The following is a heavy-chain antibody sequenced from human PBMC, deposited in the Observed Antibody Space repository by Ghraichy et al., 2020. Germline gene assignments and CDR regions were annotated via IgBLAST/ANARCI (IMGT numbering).Heavy chain of an antibody. CDR2: IDSSGNYI. J-gene: IGHJ4*02. D-gene: IGHD2-15*01. CDR1: GFAFSNYS. V-gene: IGHV3-21*06. CDR3: ARDDLYCSGGTCYSLAFDF. Sequence: GSLRLSCAASGFAFSNYSVNWVRQAPGKALEWVAYIDSSGNYIHYADSAKGRFTISRDNARSSLYLQMSGLRAEDSAVYFCARDDLYCSGGTCYSLAFDFWGQGALVTVSS.